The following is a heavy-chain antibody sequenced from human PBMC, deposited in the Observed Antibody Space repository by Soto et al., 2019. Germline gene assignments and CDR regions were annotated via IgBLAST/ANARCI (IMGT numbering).Heavy chain of an antibody. V-gene: IGHV3-7*01. CDR2: IKQDGSEK. Sequence: GGSLRLSCAASGFTFSSYWMSWVRQAPGKGLEWVANIKQDGSEKYYVDSVKGRFTISRDNAKNSLHLQMNSLRAEDTAVYYCARDLEQLGLNWFDPWGQGTLVPSPQ. D-gene: IGHD6-6*01. J-gene: IGHJ5*02. CDR1: GFTFSSYW. CDR3: ARDLEQLGLNWFDP.